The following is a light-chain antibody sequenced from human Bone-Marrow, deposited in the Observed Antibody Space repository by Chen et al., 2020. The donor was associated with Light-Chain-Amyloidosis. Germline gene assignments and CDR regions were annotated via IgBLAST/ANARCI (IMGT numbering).Light chain of an antibody. J-gene: IGKJ2*01. CDR1: QSILYSSNNRNY. CDR2: WAS. Sequence: DIVMTQSPDSLAVSLGERATINCKSSQSILYSSNNRNYLAWYQQKPGQPPKLLIYWASTRESGVPDRFSGSGSGTDFTLTISSLQAEDVAVYYCQHYYNIPYTFGQGTELEIK. CDR3: QHYYNIPYT. V-gene: IGKV4-1*01.